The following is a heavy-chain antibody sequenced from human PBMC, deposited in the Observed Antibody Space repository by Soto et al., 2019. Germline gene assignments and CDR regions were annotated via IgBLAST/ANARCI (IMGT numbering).Heavy chain of an antibody. CDR1: GGSFSGYY. CDR3: ARGRHSSSWYYFYGMDV. Sequence: PSETLSLTCAVYGGSFSGYYWSWIRQPPGKGLEWIGEINHSGSTNYNPSLKSRVTISVDTSKNQFSLKLSSVTAADTAVYYCARGRHSSSWYYFYGMDVWGQGTTVTVSS. V-gene: IGHV4-34*01. J-gene: IGHJ6*02. CDR2: INHSGST. D-gene: IGHD6-13*01.